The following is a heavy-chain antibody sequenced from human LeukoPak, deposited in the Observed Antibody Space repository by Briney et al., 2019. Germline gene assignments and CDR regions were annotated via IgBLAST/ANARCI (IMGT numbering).Heavy chain of an antibody. D-gene: IGHD2-2*02. CDR2: ISGSGGST. Sequence: GGSLRLSCAASGFTFSSYAMSWVRQAPGKGLEWVSAISGSGGSTYYADSVKGRFTISRDNSKNTLYLQMNSLRAEDTAVYYCAKPTYQLLYRGEIDYWGQGTLVTVSS. CDR3: AKPTYQLLYRGEIDY. J-gene: IGHJ4*02. V-gene: IGHV3-23*01. CDR1: GFTFSSYA.